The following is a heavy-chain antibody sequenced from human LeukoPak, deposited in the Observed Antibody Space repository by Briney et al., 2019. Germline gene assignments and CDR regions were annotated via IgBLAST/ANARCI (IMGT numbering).Heavy chain of an antibody. J-gene: IGHJ4*02. CDR1: GFTFEAYT. Sequence: GGSLRLSCAASGFTFEAYTMHWVRQAPGKGLEWVSLINWNGDTTYYSDSVRGRFSISRDNSKHSLYLQMNGLRTEDTAFYYCARDVGCSSVTCYLDSWGQGTQVTVPS. CDR2: INWNGDTT. V-gene: IGHV3-43*01. D-gene: IGHD2-2*01. CDR3: ARDVGCSSVTCYLDS.